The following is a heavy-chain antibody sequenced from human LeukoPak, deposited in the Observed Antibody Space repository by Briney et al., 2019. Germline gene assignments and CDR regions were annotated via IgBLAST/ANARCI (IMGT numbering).Heavy chain of an antibody. CDR1: GGSISSYY. Sequence: SETLSLTCTVSGGSISSYYWSWIRQPPGRGLEWIGYIYYSGSTNYNPSLKSRVTISVETSKKQFSLKLSSVTAADTAVYYCARGYGGNGFDYWGQGTMATVSS. CDR3: ARGYGGNGFDY. J-gene: IGHJ4*02. V-gene: IGHV4-59*01. D-gene: IGHD4-23*01. CDR2: IYYSGST.